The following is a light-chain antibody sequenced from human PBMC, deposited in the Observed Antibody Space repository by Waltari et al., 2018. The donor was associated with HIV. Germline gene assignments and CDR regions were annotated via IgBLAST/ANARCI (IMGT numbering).Light chain of an antibody. CDR2: EVT. CDR3: SSFTASGTQV. CDR1: SSAVGSYNY. J-gene: IGLJ3*02. Sequence: QSALAQPASVSGSPGQSITISCTGTSSAVGSYNYVSWYQPHPGKAPKLMIYEVTSRPSGVSNRFSGAKSGNTASLTISGLQAEDEADYYCSSFTASGTQVFGGGTKLTVL. V-gene: IGLV2-14*01.